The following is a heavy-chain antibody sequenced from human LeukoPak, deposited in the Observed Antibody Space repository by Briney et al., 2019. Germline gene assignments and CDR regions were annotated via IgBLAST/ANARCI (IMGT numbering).Heavy chain of an antibody. V-gene: IGHV4-39*07. CDR2: IHDSGST. D-gene: IGHD5-24*01. J-gene: IGHJ4*02. Sequence: SETLSLTCTVSGGSIRSSHYYWSWVRQSPGKGLEWIGSIHDSGSTSFNPSLERRASGSVDTSKNQFSLTLTSVTAADTAVYYCARAGRDGYNFSYWGQGTLVTVSS. CDR1: GGSIRSSHYY. CDR3: ARAGRDGYNFSY.